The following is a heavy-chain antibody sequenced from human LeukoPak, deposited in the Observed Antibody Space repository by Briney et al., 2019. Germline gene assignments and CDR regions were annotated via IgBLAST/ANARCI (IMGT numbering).Heavy chain of an antibody. CDR3: ARSRSRYYYDSSGYYHERGTLYNWFDP. Sequence: GSSVKVSCKASGGTFSSYAISWVRQAPGQGLEWMGGIIPIFGTANYAQKFQGRVTITADESTSTAYMELSSLRSEDTAVCYCARSRSRYYYDSSGYYHERGTLYNWFDPWGQGTLVTVSS. J-gene: IGHJ5*02. CDR1: GGTFSSYA. V-gene: IGHV1-69*01. CDR2: IIPIFGTA. D-gene: IGHD3-22*01.